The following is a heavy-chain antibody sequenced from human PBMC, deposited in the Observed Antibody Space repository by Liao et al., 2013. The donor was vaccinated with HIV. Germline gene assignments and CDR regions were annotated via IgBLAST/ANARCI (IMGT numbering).Heavy chain of an antibody. CDR3: ARDRGGSFWSGSHGGDAFKI. J-gene: IGHJ3*02. Sequence: QVQLQESGPGLVKPSETLSLTCSVSGGSIRNYYWSWIRQPAGKRLEWVGRIHGSGSATFNPSLRSRVTMSVDTSKNQLSLNVSSVTAADTAVYYCARDRGGSFWSGSHGGDAFKIWGQGTLVIVSS. CDR1: GGSIRNYY. V-gene: IGHV4-4*07. D-gene: IGHD3-3*01. CDR2: IHGSGSA.